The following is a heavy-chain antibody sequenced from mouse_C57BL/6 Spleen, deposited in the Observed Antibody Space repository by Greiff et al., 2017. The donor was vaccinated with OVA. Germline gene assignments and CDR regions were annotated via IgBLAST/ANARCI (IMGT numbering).Heavy chain of an antibody. CDR3: ATYGSSSLFDY. V-gene: IGHV1-42*01. Sequence: SGPELVKPGASVTISCKASGYSFTGYYMNWVKQSPEKSLEWIGEINPSTGGTTYNQKFKAKATLTVDKSSSTAYMQLKSLTSEDSAVYYCATYGSSSLFDYWGQGTTLTVSS. CDR2: INPSTGGT. J-gene: IGHJ2*01. D-gene: IGHD1-1*01. CDR1: GYSFTGYY.